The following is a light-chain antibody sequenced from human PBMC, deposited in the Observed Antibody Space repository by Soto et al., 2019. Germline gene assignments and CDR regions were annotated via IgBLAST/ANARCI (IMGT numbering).Light chain of an antibody. CDR1: SSDVGGYNY. CDR3: SSYTSSSTVV. J-gene: IGLJ2*01. V-gene: IGLV2-14*01. CDR2: DVS. Sequence: QSVLAQPASVSGSPGQSITISCTGNSSDVGGYNYVSWYQQHPGKAPKLMIYDVSNRPSGVSSRLSGSKSGNTASLTISGLQAEDEADYYCSSYTSSSTVVFGGGTKLTVL.